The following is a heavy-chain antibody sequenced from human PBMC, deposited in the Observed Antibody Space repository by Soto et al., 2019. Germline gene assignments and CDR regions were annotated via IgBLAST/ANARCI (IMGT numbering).Heavy chain of an antibody. CDR3: ARGILWFGDDENYYYYGMDV. D-gene: IGHD3-10*01. J-gene: IGHJ6*02. V-gene: IGHV4-59*01. Sequence: PSETLSLTCTVSGGSISSYYWSWIRQPPGKGLEWIGYNYYSGSTNYNPSLKSRITISVDTSKNQFSLKLSSVTAADTAVYYCARGILWFGDDENYYYYGMDVWGQGTTVTVSS. CDR2: NYYSGST. CDR1: GGSISSYY.